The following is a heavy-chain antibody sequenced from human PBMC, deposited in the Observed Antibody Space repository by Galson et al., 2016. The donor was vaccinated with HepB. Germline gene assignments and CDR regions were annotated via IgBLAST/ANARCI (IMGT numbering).Heavy chain of an antibody. D-gene: IGHD4-17*01. Sequence: SVKVSCKASGYSFTRYGITWVRQAPGQGLEWLGWISPYNGNANYAQKFQGRVTMTRDTSTSTAYMDLRSLRYDDTAVYYCATYPSYGDYGGYYYGMDVWGQGTTVTVSS. V-gene: IGHV1-18*01. CDR1: GYSFTRYG. CDR2: ISPYNGNA. CDR3: ATYPSYGDYGGYYYGMDV. J-gene: IGHJ6*02.